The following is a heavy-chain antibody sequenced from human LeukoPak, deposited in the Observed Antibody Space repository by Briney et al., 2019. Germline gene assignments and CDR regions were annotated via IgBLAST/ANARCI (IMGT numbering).Heavy chain of an antibody. V-gene: IGHV3-30*18. D-gene: IGHD2-2*01. CDR1: GFTFSSYG. Sequence: PGRSLRLSCAASGFTFSSYGMHWVRQAPGKGLEWVAVISYDGSNKYYADSVKGRFTISRDNSKNTLYLQMNSLRAEDTAVYYCAKDIVVVPAAIPWFDPWGQETLVTVSS. CDR2: ISYDGSNK. J-gene: IGHJ5*02. CDR3: AKDIVVVPAAIPWFDP.